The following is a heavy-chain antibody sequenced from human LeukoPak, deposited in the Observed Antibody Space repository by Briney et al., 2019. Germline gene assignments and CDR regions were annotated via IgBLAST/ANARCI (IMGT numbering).Heavy chain of an antibody. CDR1: GFTFSSYS. V-gene: IGHV3-21*01. J-gene: IGHJ5*02. CDR3: ARDPRIAAAGTGGNWFDP. D-gene: IGHD6-13*01. Sequence: GGSLRLSCAASGFTFSSYSMNWVRQAPGKGLEWVSSISSSSNYIYYADSVKGRFTISRDNSKNTLYLQMNSLRAEDTAVYYRARDPRIAAAGTGGNWFDPWGQGTLVTVSS. CDR2: ISSSSNYI.